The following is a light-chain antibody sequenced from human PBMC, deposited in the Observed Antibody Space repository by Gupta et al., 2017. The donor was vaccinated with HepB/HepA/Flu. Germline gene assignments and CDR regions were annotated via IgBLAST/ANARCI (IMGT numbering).Light chain of an antibody. J-gene: IGLJ2*01. V-gene: IGLV2-23*02. CDR3: SAYTSTNAL. CDR2: EFT. CDR1: SSDSGGDRL. Sequence: ALTQPAPVSGSPGQSITISCTGASSDSGGDRLVSWFQQHPGKVPTLIIYEFTKRPSGVSSRFSGSTSATAASLTISGPQAADEDDYYCSAYTSTNALFGGGTKVTVL.